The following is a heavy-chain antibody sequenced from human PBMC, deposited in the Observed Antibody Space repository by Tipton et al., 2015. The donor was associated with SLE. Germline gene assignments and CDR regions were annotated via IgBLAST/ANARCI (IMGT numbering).Heavy chain of an antibody. V-gene: IGHV4-4*07. D-gene: IGHD3-22*01. Sequence: TLSLTCSISGASITSYYWSWIRQPAGKGLEWMGRIYTSGGTNYNPSLKSRVTISVDTSKNQFSLKLSSVTAADTAVYYCASQYYYDSSGWVAFDIWGQGTMVTVSS. CDR1: GASITSYY. J-gene: IGHJ3*02. CDR3: ASQYYYDSSGWVAFDI. CDR2: IYTSGGT.